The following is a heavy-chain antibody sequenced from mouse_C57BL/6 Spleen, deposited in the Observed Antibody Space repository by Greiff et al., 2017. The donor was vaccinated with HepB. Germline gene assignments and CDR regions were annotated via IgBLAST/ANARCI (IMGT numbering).Heavy chain of an antibody. CDR2: IYPSDSET. V-gene: IGHV1-61*01. CDR1: GYTFTSYW. D-gene: IGHD1-1*01. CDR3: ASHYYYGSSYAMDY. J-gene: IGHJ4*01. Sequence: VQLQQSGAELVRPGSSVKLSCKASGYTFTSYWMDWVKQRPGQGLEWIGNIYPSDSETHYNQKFKDKATLTVDKSSSTAYMQLSSLTSEDSAVYYRASHYYYGSSYAMDYWGQGTSVTVSS.